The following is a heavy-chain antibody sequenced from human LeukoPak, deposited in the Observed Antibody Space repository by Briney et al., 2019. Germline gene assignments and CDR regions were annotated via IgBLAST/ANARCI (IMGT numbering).Heavy chain of an antibody. Sequence: SETLSLTCTVSGGSISSYYWSWIRQPPGKGLEWIGYIYYSGSTNYNPSLKSRVTISVDTSKNQFSLKLSSVTAADTAVYYCARVPITMVRGFYAFDIWGQGTMVTVSS. CDR2: IYYSGST. V-gene: IGHV4-59*01. D-gene: IGHD3-10*01. CDR1: GGSISSYY. CDR3: ARVPITMVRGFYAFDI. J-gene: IGHJ3*02.